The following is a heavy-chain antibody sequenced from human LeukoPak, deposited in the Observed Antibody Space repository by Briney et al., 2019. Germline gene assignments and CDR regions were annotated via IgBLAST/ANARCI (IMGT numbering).Heavy chain of an antibody. Sequence: SETLSLTCAVYGGSFSGYYWSWIRQPSGKGLEWIGEINHSGSTNYNPSLKSRVTISVDTSKNQFSLKLSSVTAADTAVYYCARVDFWSGYLPKNWFDPWGQGTLVTVSS. D-gene: IGHD3-3*01. CDR2: INHSGST. J-gene: IGHJ5*02. CDR1: GGSFSGYY. CDR3: ARVDFWSGYLPKNWFDP. V-gene: IGHV4-34*01.